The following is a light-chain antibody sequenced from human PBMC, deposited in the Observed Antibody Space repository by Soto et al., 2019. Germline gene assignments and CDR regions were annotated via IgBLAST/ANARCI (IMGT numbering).Light chain of an antibody. J-gene: IGLJ1*01. Sequence: QSVLTQPPSVSGAPGQRVTISCTGSSSNIGARFDVHWYQQLPGTPPKLLIYGHTNRPSGVPDRFSGSTSGTSASLAITGLQAEDEADYHCSSYTSDNYVFGTGTKVTVL. CDR2: GHT. CDR1: SSNIGARFD. V-gene: IGLV1-40*01. CDR3: SSYTSDNYV.